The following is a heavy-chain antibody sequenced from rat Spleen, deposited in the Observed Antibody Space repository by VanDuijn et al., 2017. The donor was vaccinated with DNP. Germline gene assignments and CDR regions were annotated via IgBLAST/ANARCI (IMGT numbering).Heavy chain of an antibody. V-gene: IGHV5-29*01. J-gene: IGHJ2*01. CDR2: ISYDGRST. Sequence: EVQLVESGGGLVQPGRSLKLSCVASGFTFSNYWMTWIRQAPGKGLEWVASISYDGRSTYYRDSVKGRFTISRDNAKSTLYLQMDSLRSEDTATYYCARRATGIPDYFDYWGQGVMVTVSS. CDR1: GFTFSNYW. CDR3: ARRATGIPDYFDY. D-gene: IGHD1-9*01.